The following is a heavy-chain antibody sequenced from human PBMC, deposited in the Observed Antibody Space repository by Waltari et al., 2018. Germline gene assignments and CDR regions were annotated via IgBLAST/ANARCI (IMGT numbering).Heavy chain of an antibody. CDR2: IIPSFGTA. CDR1: GGTFSSYA. J-gene: IGHJ6*02. D-gene: IGHD2-8*02. V-gene: IGHV1-69*05. Sequence: QVQLVQSGAEVKKPGSSVKVSCKASGGTFSSYALSWVRPAPGPGLDWMGGIIPSFGTANYAQKFQGRVTITTDESTSTAYMELSSLRSEDTAVYYCARATGYCTGGVCYSLSYYYYGMDVWGQGTTVTVSS. CDR3: ARATGYCTGGVCYSLSYYYYGMDV.